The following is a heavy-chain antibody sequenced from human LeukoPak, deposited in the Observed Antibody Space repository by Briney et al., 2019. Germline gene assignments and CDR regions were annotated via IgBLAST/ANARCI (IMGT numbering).Heavy chain of an antibody. D-gene: IGHD4-23*01. Sequence: GGSLRLSRAASRLTLTSHYINWVPQAPGEGVWWLAYISDAGNTLYYTHSVKVRFTIPRDNAKNSLTLQMSSLSAEDTAGYYCARGGRWVPEVPITYYFDTWGHGSPVTVSS. V-gene: IGHV3-48*03. CDR3: ARGGRWVPEVPITYYFDT. J-gene: IGHJ4*01. CDR1: RLTLTSHY. CDR2: ISDAGNTL.